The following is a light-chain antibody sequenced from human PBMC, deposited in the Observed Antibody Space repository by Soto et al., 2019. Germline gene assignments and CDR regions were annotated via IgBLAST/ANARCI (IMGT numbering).Light chain of an antibody. CDR1: QGISNY. J-gene: IGKJ5*01. V-gene: IGKV1-9*01. Sequence: DIQLTQSPSFLSASVGDRVTITCRASQGISNYLAWYQQRPGKAPNLLIYTASTLQSGVPSRFSGSGSGTEFTVTISSLQPEDFATYYCQQRHSYPITFGQGTRLEIK. CDR3: QQRHSYPIT. CDR2: TAS.